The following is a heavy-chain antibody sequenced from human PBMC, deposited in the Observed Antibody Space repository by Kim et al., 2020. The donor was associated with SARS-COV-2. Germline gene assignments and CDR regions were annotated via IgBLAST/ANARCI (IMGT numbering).Heavy chain of an antibody. CDR2: INHSGST. V-gene: IGHV4-34*01. Sequence: SETLSLTCAVYGGSFSGYYWSWIRQPPGKGLEWIGEINHSGSTNYNPSLKSRVTISVDTSKNQFSLKLSSVTAADTAVYYCARGSAKMATIMIARERVLNYWGQGTLVTVSS. CDR1: GGSFSGYY. D-gene: IGHD5-12*01. J-gene: IGHJ4*02. CDR3: ARGSAKMATIMIARERVLNY.